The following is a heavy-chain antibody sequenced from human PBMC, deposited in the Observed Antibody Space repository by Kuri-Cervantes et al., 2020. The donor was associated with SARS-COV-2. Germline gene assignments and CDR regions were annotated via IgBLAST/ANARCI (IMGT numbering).Heavy chain of an antibody. CDR1: GFTFSGSA. CDR2: IRSKANSYAT. J-gene: IGHJ6*01. D-gene: IGHD3-10*01. V-gene: IGHV3-73*01. CDR3: AKAVRGHYASGGRDTGGMDV. Sequence: GESLKISCAASGFTFSGSAMHWVRQASGKGLEWVGRIRSKANSYATAYAASVKGRFTISRDDSKNTAYLQMNSLKGDDTAVYYCAKAVRGHYASGGRDTGGMDVWGQGATVTVSS.